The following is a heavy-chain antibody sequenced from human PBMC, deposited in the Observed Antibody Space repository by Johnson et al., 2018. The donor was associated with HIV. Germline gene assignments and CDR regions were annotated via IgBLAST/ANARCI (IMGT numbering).Heavy chain of an antibody. CDR1: GFTFSSYG. CDR2: ISYDGSNK. Sequence: QVQLVESGGGVVQPGRSLRLSCAASGFTFSSYGMHWVRQAPGKGLEWVAVISYDGSNKYYADSVKGRFTISRDNSKDTLYRQKKSRRAEDTAVYYGAGGLVMVGALPDAFDIWGQGTMVTVSS. V-gene: IGHV3-30*03. CDR3: AGGLVMVGALPDAFDI. D-gene: IGHD1-26*01. J-gene: IGHJ3*02.